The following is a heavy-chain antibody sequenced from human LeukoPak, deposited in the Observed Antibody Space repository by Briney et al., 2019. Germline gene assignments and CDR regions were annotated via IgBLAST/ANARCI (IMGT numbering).Heavy chain of an antibody. CDR3: AKEGDNTGYRYFDD. J-gene: IGHJ4*02. CDR1: GFKLIGYS. V-gene: IGHV3-48*04. D-gene: IGHD3-22*01. Sequence: GGSLRLSCAASGFKLIGYSMSWVRQAPGKGLEWVSYINSSSGTIIYADSVKGRFTISRDNAKNSLYLQMNSLRAEDTAVYYCAKEGDNTGYRYFDDWGQGTLVTVSS. CDR2: INSSSGTI.